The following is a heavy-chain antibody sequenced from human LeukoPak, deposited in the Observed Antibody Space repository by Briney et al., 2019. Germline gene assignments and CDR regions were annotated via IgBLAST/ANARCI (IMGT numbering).Heavy chain of an antibody. D-gene: IGHD3-9*01. Sequence: SVKVSCKASGGTFSSYAISWVRQAPGQGLEWMGRIIPIFGTANYAQKFQGRVTITTDESTSTAYMELSSLRSEDTAVYYCARDLDDYYYYYMDVWGKGTTVAVSS. CDR1: GGTFSSYA. V-gene: IGHV1-69*05. CDR2: IIPIFGTA. CDR3: ARDLDDYYYYYMDV. J-gene: IGHJ6*03.